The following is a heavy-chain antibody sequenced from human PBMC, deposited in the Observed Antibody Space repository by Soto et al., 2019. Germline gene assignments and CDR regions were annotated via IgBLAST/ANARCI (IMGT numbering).Heavy chain of an antibody. V-gene: IGHV3-48*01. Sequence: GGSLRLSCAASGFTFSSYSMNWVRQAPGKGLEWVSYISSSSSTIYYADSVKGRFTISRDNAKNSLYLQMNSLRAEDTAVYYCAREPPGSPIAAAGANVDYWGQGTLVTVSS. CDR2: ISSSSSTI. D-gene: IGHD6-13*01. CDR3: AREPPGSPIAAAGANVDY. CDR1: GFTFSSYS. J-gene: IGHJ4*02.